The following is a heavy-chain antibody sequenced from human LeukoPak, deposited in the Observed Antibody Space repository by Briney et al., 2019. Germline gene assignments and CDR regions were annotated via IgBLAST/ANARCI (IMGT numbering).Heavy chain of an antibody. CDR1: GGSLSRYY. Sequence: SETLSLTCTVSGGSLSRYYWGWVREPPGKGLEWIGYIYYSGSTNYNPSLKSRVTMSVDTSKNQFSLKLSSVAAADTAVYYCARYDFNKFFDYWGQGTLVTVSS. V-gene: IGHV4-59*01. CDR3: ARYDFNKFFDY. J-gene: IGHJ4*02. D-gene: IGHD3-3*01. CDR2: IYYSGST.